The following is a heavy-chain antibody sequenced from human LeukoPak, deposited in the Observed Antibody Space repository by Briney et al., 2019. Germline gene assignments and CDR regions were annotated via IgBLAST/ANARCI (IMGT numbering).Heavy chain of an antibody. CDR1: GYTFTGYY. V-gene: IGHV1-2*02. J-gene: IGHJ4*02. D-gene: IGHD6-6*01. CDR2: INPNSGGT. Sequence: GASVKVSCKASGYTFTGYYMHWVRQAPGQGLEWMGWINPNSGGTNYAQKFQGRVTVTRDTSISTAYMELSTLRSDDTAVYYCARGGEYSRSSSTYWGQGTLVTVS. CDR3: ARGGEYSRSSSTY.